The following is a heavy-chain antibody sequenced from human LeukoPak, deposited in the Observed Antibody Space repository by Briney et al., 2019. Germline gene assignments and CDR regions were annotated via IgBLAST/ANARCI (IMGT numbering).Heavy chain of an antibody. V-gene: IGHV3-7*01. Sequence: GGSLRLSCAASVFTFSSYGMYWVRQAPGRGLEWVANIRQDSGEIYYVDSVKGRFTISRDNAKNSLYLQMNSLRVEDTAVYYCARDKTVGPTVLTHWGQGTLVTVSS. CDR3: ARDKTVGPTVLTH. J-gene: IGHJ4*02. D-gene: IGHD1-26*01. CDR1: VFTFSSYG. CDR2: IRQDSGEI.